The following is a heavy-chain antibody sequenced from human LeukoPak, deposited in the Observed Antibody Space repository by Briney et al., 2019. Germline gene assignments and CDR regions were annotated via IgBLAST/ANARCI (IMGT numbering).Heavy chain of an antibody. V-gene: IGHV3-21*06. CDR2: IKTTSYDV. Sequence: PGGSLRLSCGASGFIFSTYTMHWVRQAPGKGLEWVSSIKTTSYDVYYADSVKGRFTISGDNDRDSLFLQMYALRADDTAVYYCATDLKPLLGSSPFDHWGQGTLVTVSS. D-gene: IGHD2-21*01. J-gene: IGHJ4*02. CDR1: GFIFSTYT. CDR3: ATDLKPLLGSSPFDH.